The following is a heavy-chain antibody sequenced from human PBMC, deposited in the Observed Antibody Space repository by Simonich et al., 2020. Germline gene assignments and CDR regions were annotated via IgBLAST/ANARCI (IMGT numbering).Heavy chain of an antibody. CDR2: ISSSCSTT. CDR3: ASDGAYDTVVTGAY. Sequence: EVQLVESGGGLVQPGGSLRLSCAASGFTFSSYEMNWVRQAPVKGLGCVAYISSSCSTTYYSDSVKGRFTIARDNAKNSLYLQMNSLRAEDTAVYYCASDGAYDTVVTGAYWGQGTLVTVSS. CDR1: GFTFSSYE. D-gene: IGHD3-9*01. V-gene: IGHV3-48*03. J-gene: IGHJ4*02.